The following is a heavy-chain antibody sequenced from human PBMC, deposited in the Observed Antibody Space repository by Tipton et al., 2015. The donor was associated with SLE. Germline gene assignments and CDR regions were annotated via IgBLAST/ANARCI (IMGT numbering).Heavy chain of an antibody. Sequence: SLRLSCAASRFTFRSLGMHWVRQAPGRGLEWVTNIRCDETNKKHADSVKGRFTISRDDYMQMSNLRAEDTALWYCARDNVSLATFGGDCVWGSFCLLEDAFDFWAKGQWSPSLQ. CDR2: IRCDETNK. J-gene: IGHJ3*01. D-gene: IGHD3-16*01. CDR1: RFTFRSLG. CDR3: ARDNVSLATFGGDCVWGSFCLLEDAFDF. V-gene: IGHV3-30*12.